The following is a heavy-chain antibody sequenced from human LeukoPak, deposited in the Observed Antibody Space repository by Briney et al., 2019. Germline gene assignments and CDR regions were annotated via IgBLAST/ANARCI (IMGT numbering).Heavy chain of an antibody. CDR1: GDTPSSKNGA. D-gene: IGHD6-19*01. J-gene: IGHJ4*02. Sequence: QTLSLTCVVSGDTPSSKNGACNWIRHSPSRGLEWLGRTYYRSKWYNDYAESMEGRMTISQDTPKNQYSLHLNSVTPDDTAVYYCARDFGTTGWHTFDYWGQGTLVTVSS. CDR2: TYYRSKWYN. CDR3: ARDFGTTGWHTFDY. V-gene: IGHV6-1*01.